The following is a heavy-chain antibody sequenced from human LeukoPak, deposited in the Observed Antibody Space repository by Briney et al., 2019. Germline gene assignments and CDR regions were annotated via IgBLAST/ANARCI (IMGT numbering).Heavy chain of an antibody. J-gene: IGHJ4*02. Sequence: GGSLRLSCAASGFTFSSYWMRWVRQAPGKGLEGVANIKNDGGEEYYVDSVKGRFTISRANAKNSLFLQMNSLTVEDTAVYYCARAIRGSAVDTGDRWGQGTLVTVSS. D-gene: IGHD3-10*01. V-gene: IGHV3-7*01. CDR1: GFTFSSYW. CDR2: IKNDGGEE. CDR3: ARAIRGSAVDTGDR.